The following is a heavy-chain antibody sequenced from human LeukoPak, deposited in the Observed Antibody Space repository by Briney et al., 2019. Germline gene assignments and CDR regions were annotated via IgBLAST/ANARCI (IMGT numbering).Heavy chain of an antibody. V-gene: IGHV1-69*13. CDR2: IIPIFGTA. D-gene: IGHD2-2*01. CDR3: ARGLLPAAIPHYYYYMDV. CDR1: GGTFSSYA. Sequence: SVKVSCKASGGTFSSYAISWVRQAPGQGLEWMGGIIPIFGTANYAQKFQGRVTITADESTSTAYMELSSLRSEDTAVYYCARGLLPAAIPHYYYYMDVWGKETTVTVSS. J-gene: IGHJ6*03.